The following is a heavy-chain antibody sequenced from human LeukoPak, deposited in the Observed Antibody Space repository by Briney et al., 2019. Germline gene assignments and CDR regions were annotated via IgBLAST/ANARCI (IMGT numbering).Heavy chain of an antibody. V-gene: IGHV4-39*01. CDR3: ARHCCSGPAKRVFDI. CDR2: ISYSGNT. Sequence: SETLSLTCTVSGGSIISSDYHWGWVRQPPGKGLEWIGTISYSGNTDYNPSLRSRVTLSVDTSNNQFSLRLGSVTAADTAVYHCARHCCSGPAKRVFDIWGQGTMVTVSS. CDR1: GGSIISSDYH. D-gene: IGHD2-15*01. J-gene: IGHJ3*02.